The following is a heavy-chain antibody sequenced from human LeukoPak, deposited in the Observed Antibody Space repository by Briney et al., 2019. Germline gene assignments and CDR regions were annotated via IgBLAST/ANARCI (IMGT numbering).Heavy chain of an antibody. D-gene: IGHD5-24*01. V-gene: IGHV1-46*01. CDR1: GYTFTSYS. CDR3: VRSKMAGDY. CDR2: INPSSGST. J-gene: IGHJ4*02. Sequence: ASVKVSCKESGYTFTSYSMHWVRQAPGQGLEWMGIINPSSGSTTYAQKFQGRVTMTRDTSTSTVYMELSSLRSEDTAVYYCVRSKMAGDYWGQGTLVTVSS.